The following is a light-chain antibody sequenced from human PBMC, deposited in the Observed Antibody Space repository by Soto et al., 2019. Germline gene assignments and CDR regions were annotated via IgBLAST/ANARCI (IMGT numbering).Light chain of an antibody. Sequence: QSALTQPASVSGSPGQSITISCTGTSSDVGVYNYVSWYQQHPGKAPKLRIYDVSNRPSGVSNRFSGSKSGNTASLTISGLQAEDEADYYCSSYTSSSTLVVFGGGTKVTVL. CDR3: SSYTSSSTLVV. V-gene: IGLV2-14*01. CDR2: DVS. J-gene: IGLJ2*01. CDR1: SSDVGVYNY.